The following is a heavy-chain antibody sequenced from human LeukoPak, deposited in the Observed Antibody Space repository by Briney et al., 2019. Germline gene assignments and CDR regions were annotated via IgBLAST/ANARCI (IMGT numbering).Heavy chain of an antibody. D-gene: IGHD4-17*01. Sequence: GGSLRLSCAASGFTFSDAWISWVRQAPGKGLEWVGRIKSKTDGGTIDYAAPVKGRSTISRDDSKNTVYLQMNSLKTEDTAVYYCTPNIGMTTVTDGFDWGQGTRVTVSS. J-gene: IGHJ4*02. CDR3: TPNIGMTTVTDGFD. V-gene: IGHV3-15*01. CDR1: GFTFSDAW. CDR2: IKSKTDGGTI.